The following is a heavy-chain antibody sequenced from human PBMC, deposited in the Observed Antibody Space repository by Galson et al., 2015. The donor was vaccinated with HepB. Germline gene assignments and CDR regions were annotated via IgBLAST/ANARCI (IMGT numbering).Heavy chain of an antibody. CDR2: ISASGTVT. D-gene: IGHD6-19*01. J-gene: IGHJ4*02. CDR1: GFPFSSYA. Sequence: SLRLSCAASGFPFSSYALGWVRQPPGKGLEWVSTISASGTVTYYANSVEGRLTISRDNSKNTLFLQLDSLRAGDTAIYYCAKGLYNTGWTDWGQGPLVTVSS. V-gene: IGHV3-23*01. CDR3: AKGLYNTGWTD.